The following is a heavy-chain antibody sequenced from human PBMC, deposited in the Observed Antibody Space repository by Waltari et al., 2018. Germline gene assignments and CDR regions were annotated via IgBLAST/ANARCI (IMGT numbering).Heavy chain of an antibody. CDR1: GDSIRSGSSY. J-gene: IGHJ6*03. V-gene: IGHV4-39*07. D-gene: IGHD6-13*01. CDR2: IYYSGIT. CDR3: ARAWQPYHSYYYMDV. Sequence: QLQLQESGPGLVKPSETLSLTCTVSGDSIRSGSSYWGWIPQPPGKGLEWIGSIYYSGITYANPSRKSRVPIAVDTPKSQFSRRLSSVTVADAAVYYCARAWQPYHSYYYMDVWCKGTTVTISS.